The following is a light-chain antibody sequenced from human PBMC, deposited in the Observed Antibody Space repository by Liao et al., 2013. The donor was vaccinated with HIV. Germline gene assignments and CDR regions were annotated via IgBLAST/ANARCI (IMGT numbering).Light chain of an antibody. CDR1: DLGNKY. Sequence: SYELTQPPSVSVSPGQSASITCTGDDLGNKYACWYQKKPGQSPRLVIYEHIKRPSGIPERFSGSNSGNTATLTISGTQAMDEADYYCQAWDSSTAVSGTGTKVTVL. V-gene: IGLV3-1*01. J-gene: IGLJ1*01. CDR2: EHI. CDR3: QAWDSSTAV.